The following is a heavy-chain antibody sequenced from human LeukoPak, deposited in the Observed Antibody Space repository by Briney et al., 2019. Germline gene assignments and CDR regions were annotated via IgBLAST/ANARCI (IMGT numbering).Heavy chain of an antibody. J-gene: IGHJ4*02. CDR1: GFTFSSYE. D-gene: IGHD3-10*01. CDR2: ISSSGSTI. Sequence: GGSLRLSCAASGFTFSSYEMNWVRQAPGKGLEWVSYISSSGSTIYYADSVKGRFTISRDNSKNTLYLQMNSLRAEDTAVYYCAKDVVTMVRGVIGNWGQGTLVTVSS. CDR3: AKDVVTMVRGVIGN. V-gene: IGHV3-48*03.